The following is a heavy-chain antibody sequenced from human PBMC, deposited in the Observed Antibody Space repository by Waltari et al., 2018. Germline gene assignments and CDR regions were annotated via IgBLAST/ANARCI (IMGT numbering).Heavy chain of an antibody. V-gene: IGHV4-39*01. J-gene: IGHJ4*02. D-gene: IGHD2-15*01. Sequence: QLQLQESGPGLVKPSETLSITCSVSGGSISSTSYYWGWIRQPPGKGLGGMGSFSYNGNTYYNPSLKSRVTISVDTSKNQFSLQLTSVTAADTAMYYCARPGRVGGGSLMGLDYWGQGTLVTVSS. CDR3: ARPGRVGGGSLMGLDY. CDR2: FSYNGNT. CDR1: GGSISSTSYY.